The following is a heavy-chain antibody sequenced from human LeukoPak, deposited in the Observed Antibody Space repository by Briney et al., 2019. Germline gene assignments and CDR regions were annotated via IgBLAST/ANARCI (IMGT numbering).Heavy chain of an antibody. Sequence: PSETLSLTCTVSGGSISNYYWSWIRQHPGKGLEWIGYIYHSGSTYYNPSLKSRVSISGDTSKNEFSLTLNSVTAADTAVYYCATASKESSGYFKYFVHWGQGSLVTVSS. CDR2: IYHSGST. J-gene: IGHJ4*02. D-gene: IGHD3-22*01. CDR3: ATASKESSGYFKYFVH. V-gene: IGHV4-59*06. CDR1: GGSISNYY.